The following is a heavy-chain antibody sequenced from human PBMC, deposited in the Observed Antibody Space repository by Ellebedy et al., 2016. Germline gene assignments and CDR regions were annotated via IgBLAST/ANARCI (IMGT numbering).Heavy chain of an antibody. J-gene: IGHJ3*02. CDR3: ATRHYGTYNI. D-gene: IGHD3-16*01. CDR1: GFTVTNDY. V-gene: IGHV3-53*01. Sequence: GESLKISXVASGFTVTNDYMTWVRQTPGKGLEWVSLIDSGGTSCYADSVKGRFTISRDSPKNTLYLQMNSLRAEDTAVYYCATRHYGTYNIWGRGTVVTVSS. CDR2: IDSGGTS.